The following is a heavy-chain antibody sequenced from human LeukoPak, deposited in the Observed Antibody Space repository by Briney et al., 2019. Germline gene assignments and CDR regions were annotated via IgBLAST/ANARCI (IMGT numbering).Heavy chain of an antibody. J-gene: IGHJ4*02. CDR1: GFTFSSYS. D-gene: IGHD5-18*01. CDR3: AASTKHTAMVDY. V-gene: IGHV3-21*01. Sequence: GGSLRLSCAASGFTFSSYSMNWVRQAPGKGLEWVSSIGSSSSYIYYGDSVKGRFTISRDNAKNSLHLQMNSLRAEDTAVYYCAASTKHTAMVDYWGQGTLVTVSS. CDR2: IGSSSSYI.